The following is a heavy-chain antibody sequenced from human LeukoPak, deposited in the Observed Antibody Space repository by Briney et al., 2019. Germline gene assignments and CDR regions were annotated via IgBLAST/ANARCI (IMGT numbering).Heavy chain of an antibody. CDR2: ISGSGGST. CDR3: ARTVAGTPNWFDP. CDR1: GFTFSSYA. J-gene: IGHJ5*02. D-gene: IGHD2-15*01. V-gene: IGHV3-23*01. Sequence: GGSLRLSCAASGFTFSSYAMSWVRQAPGKGLEWVSAISGSGGSTCYADSVKGRFTISRDNSKNTLYLQMNSLRAEDTAVYYCARTVAGTPNWFDPWGQGTLVTVSS.